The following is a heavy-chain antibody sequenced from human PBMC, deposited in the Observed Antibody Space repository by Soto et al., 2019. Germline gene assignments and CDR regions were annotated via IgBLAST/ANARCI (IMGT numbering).Heavy chain of an antibody. CDR2: ICYSGST. J-gene: IGHJ4*02. CDR3: ASDPILYGDPHFDY. D-gene: IGHD4-17*01. Sequence: SETLSLTCNVSGGSISSSSYYWGWIRQPPGEGLEWIGSICYSGSTYYNPSLKNRATISVDTSRNQLSLKLSSVTAAETAVYYCASDPILYGDPHFDYWGQGTLVTVS. V-gene: IGHV4-39*01. CDR1: GGSISSSSYY.